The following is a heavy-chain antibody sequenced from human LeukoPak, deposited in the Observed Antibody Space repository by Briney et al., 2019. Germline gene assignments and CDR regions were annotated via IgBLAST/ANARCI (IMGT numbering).Heavy chain of an antibody. J-gene: IGHJ4*02. Sequence: SETLSLTCTVSGGSISSYYWSWIRQPPGKGLEWIGYIYYSGSTNYNPSLKSRVTISVDTSKNQFSLKLSSVTAADTAVYYCARGGSRCSFDYWGQGTLVTVSS. CDR1: GGSISSYY. D-gene: IGHD2-15*01. CDR2: IYYSGST. V-gene: IGHV4-59*08. CDR3: ARGGSRCSFDY.